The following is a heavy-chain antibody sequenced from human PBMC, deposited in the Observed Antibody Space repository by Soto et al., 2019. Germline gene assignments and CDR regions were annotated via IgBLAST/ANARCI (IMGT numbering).Heavy chain of an antibody. CDR1: GGSISSGGYY. V-gene: IGHV4-31*03. D-gene: IGHD4-17*01. Sequence: QVQLQESGPGLVKPSQTLSLTCTVSGGSISSGGYYWSWIRQHPGKGLEWIGYIYYSGSTYYNPSLKSRVTISVDTSKNQFSLKLISVTAADTAVYSCAREGTTVTTGAFDIWGQGTMVTVSS. CDR3: AREGTTVTTGAFDI. CDR2: IYYSGST. J-gene: IGHJ3*02.